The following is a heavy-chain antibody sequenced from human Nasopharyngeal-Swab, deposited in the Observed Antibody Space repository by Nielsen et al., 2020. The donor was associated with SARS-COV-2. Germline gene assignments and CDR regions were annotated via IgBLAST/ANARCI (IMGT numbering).Heavy chain of an antibody. V-gene: IGHV1-69*10. J-gene: IGHJ6*02. Sequence: SVKVSCKASGGTFSSYAISWVRQAPGQGLEWMGGIIPILGIANYAQKFQGRVTITADKSTSTAYMELSSLRSEDTAVYYCARSWESDILTGPVAYYYYYGMDVWGQGTTVTVSS. CDR3: ARSWESDILTGPVAYYYYYGMDV. CDR2: IIPILGIA. D-gene: IGHD3-9*01. CDR1: GGTFSSYA.